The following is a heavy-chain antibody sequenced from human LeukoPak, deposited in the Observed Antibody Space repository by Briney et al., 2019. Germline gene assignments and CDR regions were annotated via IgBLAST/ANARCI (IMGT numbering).Heavy chain of an antibody. J-gene: IGHJ4*02. D-gene: IGHD3-16*01. V-gene: IGHV5-51*01. Sequence: GESLKISCKGSGYSFTNYWVGWVRQMPGKGLEWMGIIFPSDSDTRCSPSFQGQVTISADKSISTAYLQWSSLRASDTAMYYCARLGTFDYWGQGTLVTVSS. CDR3: ARLGTFDY. CDR2: IFPSDSDT. CDR1: GYSFTNYW.